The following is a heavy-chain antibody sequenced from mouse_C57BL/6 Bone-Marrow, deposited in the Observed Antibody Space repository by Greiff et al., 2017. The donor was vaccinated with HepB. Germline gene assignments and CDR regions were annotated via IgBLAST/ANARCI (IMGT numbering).Heavy chain of an antibody. V-gene: IGHV2-2*01. J-gene: IGHJ4*01. D-gene: IGHD2-2*01. CDR3: ARDLVTTSAMDD. CDR1: GFSLTSYG. Sequence: QVQLQQSGPGLVQPSQSLSITCPVSGFSLTSYGVHWVRQSPGKGLEWLGVIWSGGSTDYNAAFISRLSISKDNSKSQVFFKMNSLQADDTAIYYCARDLVTTSAMDDWGQGTSVTVSS. CDR2: IWSGGST.